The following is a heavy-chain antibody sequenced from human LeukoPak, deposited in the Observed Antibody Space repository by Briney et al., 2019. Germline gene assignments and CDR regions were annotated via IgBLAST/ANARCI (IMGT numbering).Heavy chain of an antibody. CDR2: ISGSGGST. CDR1: GFTFNIYA. V-gene: IGHV3-23*01. CDR3: ANLRIAASTVQR. D-gene: IGHD6-25*01. J-gene: IGHJ1*01. Sequence: GGSLRLSCAASGFTFNIYAMSWVRQAPGKGLEWLSAISGSGGSTYYADSVKGRFTISRDNSKNTLYLQMNSLRVEDTAVYYCANLRIAASTVQRWGQGTLVTVSS.